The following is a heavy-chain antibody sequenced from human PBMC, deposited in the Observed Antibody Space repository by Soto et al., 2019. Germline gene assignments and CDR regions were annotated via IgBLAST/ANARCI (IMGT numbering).Heavy chain of an antibody. Sequence: GGSLRLSCAASGFTFSNAWMNWVRQAPGKGLEWVGRIKSKTDGGTTDYAAPVKGRFTISRDDSKNTLYLQMNSLKTEDTAVYYCTTDPTYYYDSSPSDYYFDYWGQGTLVTVSS. CDR3: TTDPTYYYDSSPSDYYFDY. J-gene: IGHJ4*02. CDR2: IKSKTDGGTT. CDR1: GFTFSNAW. V-gene: IGHV3-15*07. D-gene: IGHD3-22*01.